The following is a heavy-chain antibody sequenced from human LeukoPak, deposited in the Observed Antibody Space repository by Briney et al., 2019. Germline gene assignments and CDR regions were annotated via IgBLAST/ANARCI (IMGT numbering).Heavy chain of an antibody. CDR2: IKQDGSEK. V-gene: IGHV3-7*01. D-gene: IGHD6-6*01. CDR1: GSTFSSYW. Sequence: GGSLRLSCAASGSTFSSYWMSWVRQAPGKGLEWVANIKQDGSEKYYVDSVKGRFTISRDNAKNSLYLQMNSLRAEDTAVYYCARYSSSSAFDYWGQGTLVTVSS. CDR3: ARYSSSSAFDY. J-gene: IGHJ4*02.